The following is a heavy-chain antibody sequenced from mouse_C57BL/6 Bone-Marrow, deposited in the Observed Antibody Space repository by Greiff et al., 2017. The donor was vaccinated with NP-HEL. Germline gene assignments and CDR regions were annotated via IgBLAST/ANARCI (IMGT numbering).Heavy chain of an antibody. J-gene: IGHJ3*01. CDR3: ARETAYYSNYY. D-gene: IGHD2-5*01. Sequence: QVQLQQPGAELVRPGTSVKLSCKASGYTFTSYWMHWVKQRPGQGLEWIGVIDPSDSYPNYNQKFQGKATLTVDTSSSTAYMQLSSLTSEDSAVYYCARETAYYSNYYGGQGTLVTVSA. CDR2: IDPSDSYP. CDR1: GYTFTSYW. V-gene: IGHV1-59*01.